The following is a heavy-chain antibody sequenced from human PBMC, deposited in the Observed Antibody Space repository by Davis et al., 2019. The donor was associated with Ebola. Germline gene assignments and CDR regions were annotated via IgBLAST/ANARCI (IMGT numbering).Heavy chain of an antibody. CDR3: AKSPRGGVYDFGMDV. CDR1: GYSFPNHW. J-gene: IGHJ6*02. V-gene: IGHV5-10-1*01. CDR2: IDPSDSET. Sequence: AASLKISCKSSGYSFPNHWITWVRQMPGKGLEWMGRIDPSDSETNYSPSTQGHVTISADKSITTAYLQWSSLEASDTGMYYCAKSPRGGVYDFGMDVWGQGTTVTVSS.